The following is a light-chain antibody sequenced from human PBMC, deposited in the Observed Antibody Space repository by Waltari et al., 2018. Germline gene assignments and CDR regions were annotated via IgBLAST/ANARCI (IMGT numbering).Light chain of an antibody. J-gene: IGKJ3*01. CDR2: AAS. V-gene: IGKV1D-16*01. CDR3: QHYDSYPPT. CDR1: QDISSW. Sequence: DIQMTQSPSSPSASIGDRIIIACRASQDISSWLVWYQQKSDEAPKTLIYAASNVQSGVPSRFSGSGSGTHFTLTIRSRQPEDFASYYCQHYDSYPPTFGHGTKVDHK.